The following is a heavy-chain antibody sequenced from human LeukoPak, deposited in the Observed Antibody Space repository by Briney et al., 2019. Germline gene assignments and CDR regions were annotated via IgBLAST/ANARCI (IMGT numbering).Heavy chain of an antibody. CDR2: ISGSGGST. CDR3: AKLKGSSGYYAPGFDY. J-gene: IGHJ4*02. D-gene: IGHD3-22*01. CDR1: GFTFSSYA. V-gene: IGHV3-23*01. Sequence: GGSLRLSCAASGFTFSSYAMSWVRQAPGKGLEWVSAISGSGGSTYYADSVKGRFTISRDNSKNTLYLQMSSLRAEDTAVYYCAKLKGSSGYYAPGFDYWGQGTLVTVSS.